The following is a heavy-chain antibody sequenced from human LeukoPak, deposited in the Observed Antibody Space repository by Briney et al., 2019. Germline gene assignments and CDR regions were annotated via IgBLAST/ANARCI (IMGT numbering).Heavy chain of an antibody. V-gene: IGHV3-30*03. Sequence: GGSLRLSCAASGFTFSNYGMHWVRQAPGKGLEWVALISYDGTNQDYGESVKGRFTISRDNSNNTLYLQMNSLRAEDTAVYYCAREYGSGSYRVFYMDVWGQGTTVTVSS. CDR3: AREYGSGSYRVFYMDV. CDR1: GFTFSNYG. J-gene: IGHJ6*02. CDR2: ISYDGTNQ. D-gene: IGHD3-10*01.